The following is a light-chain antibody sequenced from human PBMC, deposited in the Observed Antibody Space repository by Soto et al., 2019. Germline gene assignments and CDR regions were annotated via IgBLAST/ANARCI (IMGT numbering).Light chain of an antibody. CDR2: EAS. V-gene: IGLV2-23*01. CDR1: GSDVRTYNL. J-gene: IGLJ1*01. Sequence: QSVLTQPASVSGSPGQSITISCTVTGSDVRTYNLVSWYQQHPGKVPKLIIYEASKRPSGVSNRFSGSQPGNTASLTVSGLQAEDEADYYCCSYAGDKTYVFGSGTRSPS. CDR3: CSYAGDKTYV.